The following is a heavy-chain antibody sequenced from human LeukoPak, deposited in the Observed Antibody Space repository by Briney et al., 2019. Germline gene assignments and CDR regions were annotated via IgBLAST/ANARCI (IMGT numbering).Heavy chain of an antibody. V-gene: IGHV3-30*18. CDR2: ISSDGGTK. CDR1: KFTFSNYG. J-gene: IGHJ4*02. D-gene: IGHD3-10*01. CDR3: AKEYDSGGYGAYFDY. Sequence: GGSLRLSCTASKFTFSNYGMQWVRQAPGKGLEWVAVISSDGGTKYYADSVKGRFTLSRDNSRNTLDLQMKSLGPEDTAVYYCAKEYDSGGYGAYFDYWGQGTLVTVSS.